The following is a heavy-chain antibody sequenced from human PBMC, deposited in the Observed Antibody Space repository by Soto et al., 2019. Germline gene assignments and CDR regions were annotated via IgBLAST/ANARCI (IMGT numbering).Heavy chain of an antibody. D-gene: IGHD6-19*01. CDR1: GFTFSSYG. CDR3: AKDLTRQLPGPIAVAGTGY. V-gene: IGHV3-30*18. CDR2: ISYDGSNK. J-gene: IGHJ4*02. Sequence: GGSLRLSCAASGFTFSSYGMHWVRQAPGKGLEWVAVISYDGSNKYYADSVKGRFTISRDNSKNTLYLQMNSLRAEDTAVYYCAKDLTRQLPGPIAVAGTGYWGQGTLVTVSS.